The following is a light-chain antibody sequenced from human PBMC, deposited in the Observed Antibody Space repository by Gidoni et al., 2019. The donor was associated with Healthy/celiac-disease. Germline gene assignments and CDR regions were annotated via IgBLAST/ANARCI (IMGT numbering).Light chain of an antibody. CDR1: QSVLYSSNNKNY. CDR2: WAS. Sequence: DIVMTQSPDSLAVSLGERATIHCKSSQSVLYSSNNKNYLAWYQQKPGQPPNLLIYWASTRVSGVLDRFSGSGSGTAFTLTISSLQAKDGSVYYCQQYYSTLFTFGPGTKVDIK. V-gene: IGKV4-1*01. CDR3: QQYYSTLFT. J-gene: IGKJ3*01.